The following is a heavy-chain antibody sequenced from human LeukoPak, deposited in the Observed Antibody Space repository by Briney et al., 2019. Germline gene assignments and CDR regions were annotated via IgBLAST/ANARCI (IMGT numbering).Heavy chain of an antibody. CDR1: GFTFSSYA. V-gene: IGHV3-30*04. D-gene: IGHD6-19*01. CDR3: ARDGAFYSSGWYQEDYYFDY. CDR2: ISYDGSNK. J-gene: IGHJ4*02. Sequence: GRSLRLSCAASGFTFSSYAMHWVRQAPGKGLEWVAVISYDGSNKYYADSVKGRFTISRDNSKNTLYLQMNSLRAEDTAVYYCARDGAFYSSGWYQEDYYFDYWGQGTLVTVSS.